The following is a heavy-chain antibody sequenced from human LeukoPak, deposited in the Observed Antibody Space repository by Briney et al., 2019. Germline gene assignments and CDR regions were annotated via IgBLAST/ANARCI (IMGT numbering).Heavy chain of an antibody. V-gene: IGHV1-2*02. Sequence: ASVKVSCKASGYTFTSYAMNWVRQAPGQGLGWMGWINPNSGDTSYAQEFQGRVTMTTDTSISTAYMELSRPTFDDTAVYYCARGNGRFSDNWFDPWGQGTLVTVSS. J-gene: IGHJ5*02. CDR2: INPNSGDT. D-gene: IGHD2-8*01. CDR3: ARGNGRFSDNWFDP. CDR1: GYTFTSYA.